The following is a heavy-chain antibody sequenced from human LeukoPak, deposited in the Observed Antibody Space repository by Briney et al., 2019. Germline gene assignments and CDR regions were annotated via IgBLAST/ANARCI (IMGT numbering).Heavy chain of an antibody. CDR2: INHSGST. V-gene: IGHV4-39*07. Sequence: PSETLSLTCTVSGGSISSGDYYWSWIRQPPGKGLEWIGEINHSGSTNYNPSLKSRVTISVDTSKNQFSLKLSSVTAADTAVYYCARGTPLRRQKRFDYWGQGTLVTVSS. J-gene: IGHJ4*02. CDR3: ARGTPLRRQKRFDY. CDR1: GGSISSGDYY.